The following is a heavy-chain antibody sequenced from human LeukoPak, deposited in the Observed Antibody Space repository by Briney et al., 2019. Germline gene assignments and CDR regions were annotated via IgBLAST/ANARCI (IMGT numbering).Heavy chain of an antibody. V-gene: IGHV3-7*01. CDR1: GFTFSSYW. J-gene: IGHJ6*03. Sequence: GGSLRLSCAASGFTFSSYWMTWVRQAPGKGLEWVASIKQDGSEKYYVDSVKGRFTISRDNAKNSLYLQMNSLRAEDTAVYYCARDVRLISSYYYYYMDVWGKGTTVTVSS. D-gene: IGHD2-21*02. CDR2: IKQDGSEK. CDR3: ARDVRLISSYYYYYMDV.